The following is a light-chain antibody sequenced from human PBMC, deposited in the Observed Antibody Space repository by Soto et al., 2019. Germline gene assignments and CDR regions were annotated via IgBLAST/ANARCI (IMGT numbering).Light chain of an antibody. CDR1: QSVTSSY. CDR3: QQYGSLPWT. Sequence: ESVLTQSPGTLSLSPGERATLSCRASQSVTSSYLAWYQQKPGQAPRLLIYGASSRATGIPARFSGSGSGTDFTLTITRLEPEDFAVYYCQQYGSLPWTFGRGTKV. CDR2: GAS. J-gene: IGKJ1*01. V-gene: IGKV3-20*01.